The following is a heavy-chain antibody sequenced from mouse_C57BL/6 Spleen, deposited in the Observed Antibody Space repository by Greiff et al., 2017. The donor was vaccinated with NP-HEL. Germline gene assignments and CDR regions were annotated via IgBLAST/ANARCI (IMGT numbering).Heavy chain of an antibody. D-gene: IGHD2-4*01. V-gene: IGHV1-52*01. Sequence: QVQLQQPGAELVRPGSSVKLSCKASGYTFTSYWMHWVKQRPIQGLEWIGNIDTSDSETHYNQKFKDKATLTVDKSSSTAYMQLSSLTSEDSAVYYCARRGYDYDGLDYWGQGTTLTVSS. CDR3: ARRGYDYDGLDY. CDR1: GYTFTSYW. CDR2: IDTSDSET. J-gene: IGHJ2*01.